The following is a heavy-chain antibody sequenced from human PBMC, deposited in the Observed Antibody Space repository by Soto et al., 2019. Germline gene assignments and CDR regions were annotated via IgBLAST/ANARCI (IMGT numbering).Heavy chain of an antibody. J-gene: IGHJ4*02. CDR1: GGSISSGGYS. CDR3: ARDYTSRWGVCDC. Sequence: LSLTCAVSGGSISSGGYSWSWIRQPPGKGLEWIGYIYHSGSTYYNPSLKSRVTISVDRSKSQFSLKLSSVTAADTAVYYCARDYTSRWGVCDCWGQGTLVTAPQ. D-gene: IGHD6-13*01. CDR2: IYHSGST. V-gene: IGHV4-30-2*01.